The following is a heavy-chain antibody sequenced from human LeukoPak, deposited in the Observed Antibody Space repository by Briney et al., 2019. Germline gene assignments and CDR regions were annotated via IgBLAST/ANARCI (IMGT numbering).Heavy chain of an antibody. CDR2: FDPEDGET. D-gene: IGHD1-26*01. CDR1: GYTLTELS. V-gene: IGHV1-24*01. Sequence: ASVKVSCKVSGYTLTELSMHWVRQAPGKGLEWMGGFDPEDGETIYAQKFQGRVTVTEDTSTDTAYMELSSLRSEDTAVYYCATSAVGATTVEVHWFDPWGQGTLVTVSS. CDR3: ATSAVGATTVEVHWFDP. J-gene: IGHJ5*02.